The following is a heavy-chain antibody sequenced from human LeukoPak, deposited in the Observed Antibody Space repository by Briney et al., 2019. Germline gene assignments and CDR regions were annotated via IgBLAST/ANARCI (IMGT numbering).Heavy chain of an antibody. J-gene: IGHJ6*02. CDR2: ISWNSGSI. V-gene: IGHV3-9*01. Sequence: PGGSLRLSCAASGFTFDDYAMHWVRQAPGKGLEWVSGISWNSGSICYADAVKGRFTISRDNAKNSLYLQMNSLRAEDTALYYWAKDIMSRWYDGMDVWGQGTTVSVSS. CDR3: AKDIMSRWYDGMDV. D-gene: IGHD4-23*01. CDR1: GFTFDDYA.